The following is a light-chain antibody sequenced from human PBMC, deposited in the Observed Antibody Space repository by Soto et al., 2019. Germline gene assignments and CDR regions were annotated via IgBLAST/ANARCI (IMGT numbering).Light chain of an antibody. V-gene: IGKV1-5*03. J-gene: IGKJ2*01. CDR2: KTA. CDR1: QSISAW. Sequence: DIQMTQSPVTLSASVGDRVTITCRASQSISAWLAWYQQKPGKAPKLLIYKTASLQSGVPSRFSGSGYGTEFTLTISSLQPDDFATYYCQQYNSYPYIFGQGTKLEIK. CDR3: QQYNSYPYI.